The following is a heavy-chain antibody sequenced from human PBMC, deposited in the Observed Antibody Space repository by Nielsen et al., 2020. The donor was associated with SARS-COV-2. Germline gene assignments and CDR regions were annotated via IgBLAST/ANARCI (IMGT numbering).Heavy chain of an antibody. Sequence: GESLKISCAASGFTFSDYYMSWIRQAPGKGLEWVSYISSSSSYTNYADSVKGRFTISRDNAKNSLYLQMNSLRAEDTAVYYCARDRQWLAPFDYWGQGTLVTVSS. CDR1: GFTFSDYY. J-gene: IGHJ4*02. CDR3: ARDRQWLAPFDY. V-gene: IGHV3-11*06. D-gene: IGHD6-19*01. CDR2: ISSSSSYT.